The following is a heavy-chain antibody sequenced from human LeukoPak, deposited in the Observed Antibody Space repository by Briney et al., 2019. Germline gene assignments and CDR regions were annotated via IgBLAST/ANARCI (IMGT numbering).Heavy chain of an antibody. CDR2: ISYDGSNK. CDR1: GFIFSSYG. D-gene: IGHD3-22*01. Sequence: GGSLRRSCAASGFIFSSYGMHWVRQAPGKGLEWVAVISYDGSNKYYADSVKGRFTISRDNSKNTLSLQMNSLRAEDTAVYYCAKSLGYDDWYFDLWGRGTLVTVSS. CDR3: AKSLGYDDWYFDL. V-gene: IGHV3-30*18. J-gene: IGHJ2*01.